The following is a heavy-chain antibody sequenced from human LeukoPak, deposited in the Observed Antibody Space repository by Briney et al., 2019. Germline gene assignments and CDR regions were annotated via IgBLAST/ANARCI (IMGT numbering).Heavy chain of an antibody. CDR3: VRWGEEAGMDR. J-gene: IGHJ5*02. CDR2: IHPDGSDT. D-gene: IGHD6-13*01. V-gene: IGHV3-7*01. CDR1: GFTFSSFW. Sequence: GGPLRLSCEASGFTFSSFWMGGVRQAPGKGVECVANIHPDGSDTSYVDSVEGRFTISRDNAKESMFLQMNSLRAEEMAVYYCVRWGEEAGMDRWGQGTLVSVSS.